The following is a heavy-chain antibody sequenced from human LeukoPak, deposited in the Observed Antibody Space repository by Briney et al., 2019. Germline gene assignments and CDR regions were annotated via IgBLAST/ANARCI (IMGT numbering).Heavy chain of an antibody. CDR3: AKDPTYYGSGSYPPDFFDY. V-gene: IGHV3-23*01. CDR2: ISGSGGST. CDR1: GFTVSSNY. Sequence: PGGSLRLSCAASGFTVSSNYMNWVRQAPGKGLEWVSAISGSGGSTYYADSVKGRFTISRDNSKNTLYLQMNSLRAEDTAVYYCAKDPTYYGSGSYPPDFFDYWGQGTLVTVS. D-gene: IGHD3-10*01. J-gene: IGHJ4*02.